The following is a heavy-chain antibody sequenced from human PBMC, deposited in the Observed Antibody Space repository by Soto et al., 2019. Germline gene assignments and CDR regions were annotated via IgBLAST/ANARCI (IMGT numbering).Heavy chain of an antibody. CDR2: IYYSGST. CDR1: GGSISSYY. J-gene: IGHJ5*02. Sequence: SSGTLSPPRMISGGSISSYYWSWVRQPPGEGLEWIGNIYYSGSTNYNPSLKSRVTISVDTSKNQFSLKLSSVTAADTAVYYCARAGAYSGSYLRRYNWFDPWGQGTLVTVSS. D-gene: IGHD1-26*01. V-gene: IGHV4-59*01. CDR3: ARAGAYSGSYLRRYNWFDP.